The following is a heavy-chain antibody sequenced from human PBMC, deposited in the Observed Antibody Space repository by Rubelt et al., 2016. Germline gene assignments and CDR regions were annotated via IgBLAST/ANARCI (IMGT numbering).Heavy chain of an antibody. CDR3: AKSEGIAARLSVSWFDP. D-gene: IGHD6-6*01. J-gene: IGHJ5*02. Sequence: VRQAPGKGLEWVSAISGSGGSTYYADSVKGRFTISRDNSKNTLYLQMNSLGAEDTAVYYCAKSEGIAARLSVSWFDPWGQGTLVTVSS. V-gene: IGHV3-23*01. CDR2: ISGSGGST.